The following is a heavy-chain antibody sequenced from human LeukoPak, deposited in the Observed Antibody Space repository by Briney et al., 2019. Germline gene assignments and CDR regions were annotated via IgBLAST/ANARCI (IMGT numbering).Heavy chain of an antibody. CDR1: GGSISSYY. V-gene: IGHV4-39*07. J-gene: IGHJ5*02. D-gene: IGHD3-10*01. CDR3: ARVGGYYGSGSPGYWFDP. CDR2: IYYSGST. Sequence: PSETLSHTCTVSGGSISSYYWSWIRQPPGKGLEWIGSIYYSGSTYYNPSLKSRVTISVDTSKNQFSLKLSSVTAADTAVYYCARVGGYYGSGSPGYWFDPWGQGTLVTVSS.